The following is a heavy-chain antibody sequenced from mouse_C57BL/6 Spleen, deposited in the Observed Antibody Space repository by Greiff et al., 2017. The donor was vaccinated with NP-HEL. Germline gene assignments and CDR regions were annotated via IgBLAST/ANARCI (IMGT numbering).Heavy chain of an antibody. CDR2: ISYDGSN. V-gene: IGHV3-6*01. CDR1: GYSITSGYY. CDR3: AREGGY. J-gene: IGHJ2*01. Sequence: EVKLQESGPGLVKPSQSLSLTCSVPGYSITSGYYWNWIRQFPGNKLEWMGYISYDGSNNYNPSLKNRISITRDTSKNQFFLKLNSVTTEDTATYYCAREGGYWGQGTTLTVSS.